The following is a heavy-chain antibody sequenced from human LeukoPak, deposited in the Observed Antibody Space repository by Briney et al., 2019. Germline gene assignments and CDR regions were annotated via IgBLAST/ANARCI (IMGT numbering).Heavy chain of an antibody. CDR3: VGHGETTVTTNDAFDI. D-gene: IGHD4-17*01. CDR1: GGSISGYY. CDR2: FYYSGRS. J-gene: IGHJ3*02. V-gene: IGHV4-59*08. Sequence: SETLSLTCTVSGGSISGYYWSWIRQPPGKELEWIGNFYYSGRSYYNPSLKSRGTISADRSKTHFSLKLSSVTAADTAVYYCVGHGETTVTTNDAFDIWGQGTEVTVSS.